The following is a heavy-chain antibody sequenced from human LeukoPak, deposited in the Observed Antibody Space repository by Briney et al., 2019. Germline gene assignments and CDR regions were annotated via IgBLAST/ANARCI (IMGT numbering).Heavy chain of an antibody. CDR1: GFTFSSYL. V-gene: IGHV3-74*01. J-gene: IGHJ1*01. CDR2: IKSDGST. D-gene: IGHD3-22*01. Sequence: GGSLRLSCAASGFTFSSYLMHWVRQAPGKGLVWVSRIKSDGSTNYADSVKGRFTISRDNAKNTVSLQMNSLRAEDTGVYYCARAPSEIGGYYPEYFRHWGQGTLVTVSS. CDR3: ARAPSEIGGYYPEYFRH.